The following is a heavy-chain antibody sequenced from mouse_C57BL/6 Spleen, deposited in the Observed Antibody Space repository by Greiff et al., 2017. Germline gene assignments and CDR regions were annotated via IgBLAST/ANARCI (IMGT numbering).Heavy chain of an antibody. D-gene: IGHD1-1*01. CDR1: GYAFSSSW. CDR3: ANYYYGSRDY. V-gene: IGHV1-82*01. CDR2: IYPGDGDT. Sequence: QVQLKQSGPELVKPGASVKISCKASGYAFSSSWMNWVKQRPGKGLEWIGRIYPGDGDTNYNGKFKGKATLTADKASSTAYMQLSSLTSEDSAVYFCANYYYGSRDYWGQGTTLTVSS. J-gene: IGHJ2*01.